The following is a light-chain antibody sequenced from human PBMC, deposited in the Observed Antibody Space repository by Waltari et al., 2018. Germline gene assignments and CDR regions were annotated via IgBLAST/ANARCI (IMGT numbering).Light chain of an antibody. V-gene: IGKV3-11*01. CDR1: QSVSSA. Sequence: EIVLPQSPATLSLSPGERDTLSCRARQSVSSAVIWYQQKPGQAPRLLIYDAFNRATGIPARFSGSGSGTDFTLTISSLEPEDFAVYYCQQRANWPMTFGQGTRLEIK. CDR2: DAF. J-gene: IGKJ5*01. CDR3: QQRANWPMT.